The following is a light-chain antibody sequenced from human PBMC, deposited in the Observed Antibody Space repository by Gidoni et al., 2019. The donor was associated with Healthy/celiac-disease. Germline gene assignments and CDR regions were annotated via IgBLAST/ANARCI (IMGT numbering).Light chain of an antibody. CDR3: QSYDSSNHWV. CDR2: EDN. Sequence: NFMLTQPHSVSVSPGTTVTISCTRSRGSIASNDVQWYHQRPGSSPTTVIYEDNQGPSGVPDRFSGSIDSSSNSASLTISGLKTEDEADYYCQSYDSSNHWVFGGGTKLTV. V-gene: IGLV6-57*01. CDR1: RGSIASND. J-gene: IGLJ3*02.